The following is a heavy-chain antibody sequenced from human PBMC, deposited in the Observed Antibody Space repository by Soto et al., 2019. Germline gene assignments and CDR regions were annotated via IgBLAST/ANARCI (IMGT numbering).Heavy chain of an antibody. J-gene: IGHJ4*02. V-gene: IGHV1-18*01. CDR2: ISAYNGNT. Sequence: ASVKVSCKASGYTFSSYGIIWVRQAPGQGLEWMGWISAYNGNTDYVQKLQGRVSMTTDTSTSTAYMELRSLRSDDTAVYYCAREVYSSSWFYFDYWGQGTLVTVSS. D-gene: IGHD6-13*01. CDR1: GYTFSSYG. CDR3: AREVYSSSWFYFDY.